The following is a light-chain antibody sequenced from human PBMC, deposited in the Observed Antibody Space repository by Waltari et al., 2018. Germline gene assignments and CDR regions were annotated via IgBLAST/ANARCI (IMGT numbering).Light chain of an antibody. CDR2: AAS. J-gene: IGKJ1*01. CDR1: QSVDSSY. Sequence: DIVLTQSPGTLSLSPGERATLSCRASQSVDSSYLAWYQQKPGQAPRLLIYAASDRATGIPDRFSGSGSGTDFTLTISRLEPEDFAVYYCQQYGSSPSWTFGQGTKVEIK. V-gene: IGKV3-20*01. CDR3: QQYGSSPSWT.